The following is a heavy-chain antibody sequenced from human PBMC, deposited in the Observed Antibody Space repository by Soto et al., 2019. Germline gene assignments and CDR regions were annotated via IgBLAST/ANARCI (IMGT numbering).Heavy chain of an antibody. CDR2: INPNSGGT. Sequence: VASVKVSCKASGYTFTGYFIHWVRQAPGQGLEWMGRINPNSGGTNYAQKFQGWVTMTRDTSISTAYMEVSRLTSDDTAVYYCARGLASNYFDYWGQGALVTVSS. D-gene: IGHD6-19*01. CDR1: GYTFTGYF. CDR3: ARGLASNYFDY. J-gene: IGHJ4*02. V-gene: IGHV1-2*04.